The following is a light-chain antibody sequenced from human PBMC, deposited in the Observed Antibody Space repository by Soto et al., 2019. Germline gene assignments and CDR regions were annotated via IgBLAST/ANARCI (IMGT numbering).Light chain of an antibody. Sequence: EIVLPQSPGTLSLSPGERATLSCRASQSVSSSFFAWYQHTPGQAPRLLIYAKSSRATGLPDRFSGSCSGTDFTLTISRLAPEGFAVYYCLQYGSAPHTFGQGTKLEIK. CDR2: AKS. CDR3: LQYGSAPHT. CDR1: QSVSSSF. J-gene: IGKJ2*01. V-gene: IGKV3-20*01.